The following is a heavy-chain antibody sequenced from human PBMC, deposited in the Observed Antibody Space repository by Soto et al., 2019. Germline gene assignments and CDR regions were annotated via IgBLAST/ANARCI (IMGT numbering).Heavy chain of an antibody. J-gene: IGHJ6*02. CDR3: ARHRRYCSGGSCYQFGMDV. D-gene: IGHD2-15*01. CDR1: GYSFTSYW. Sequence: PGESLKISCNGSGYSFTSYWISWVRQMPGKGLEWMGRIDPSDSYTNYSPSFQGHVTISADKSISTAYLQWSSLKASDTAMYYCARHRRYCSGGSCYQFGMDVWGQGTTVTVSS. CDR2: IDPSDSYT. V-gene: IGHV5-10-1*01.